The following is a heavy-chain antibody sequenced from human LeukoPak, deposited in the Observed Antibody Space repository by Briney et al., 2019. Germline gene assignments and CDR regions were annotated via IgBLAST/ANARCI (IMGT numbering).Heavy chain of an antibody. D-gene: IGHD4-17*01. CDR3: ATIGGDYVSFDN. CDR1: GVTVSSNY. V-gene: IGHV3-53*04. CDR2: IYSGRNT. J-gene: IGHJ4*02. Sequence: PGGSLRLSCAASGVTVSSNYMSWVRQAPGKGLEWVSVIYSGRNTYYADSVKGRFTIPRHNSKNTLYLQMNSLRGEDTAVYYCATIGGDYVSFDNWGQGTLVTVTS.